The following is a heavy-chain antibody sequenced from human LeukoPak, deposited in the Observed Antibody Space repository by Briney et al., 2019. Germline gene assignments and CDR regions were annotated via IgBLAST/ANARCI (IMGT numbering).Heavy chain of an antibody. CDR2: IIPIFGTA. Sequence: SVKVSCKASGGTFSSYAICWVRQAPGQGLEWMGGIIPIFGTANYAQKFQGRVTITADESTSTAYMELSSLRSEDTAVYYCARDLQFGTTGRGWFDPWGQGTLVTVSS. V-gene: IGHV1-69*01. D-gene: IGHD1-1*01. CDR3: ARDLQFGTTGRGWFDP. J-gene: IGHJ5*02. CDR1: GGTFSSYA.